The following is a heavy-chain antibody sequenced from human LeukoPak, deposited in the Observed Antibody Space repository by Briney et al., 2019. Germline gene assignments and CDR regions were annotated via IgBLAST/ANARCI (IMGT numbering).Heavy chain of an antibody. Sequence: GGTLRLSCVGSGFTFSSYSMNWVRQAPGKGLEWVSSISTSSIYIYYADSVKGRFTISRDNAKNSLYLQMSSLRAEDTAVYYCGRGRGNSGSFDVFDIWGQGTMVTVSS. V-gene: IGHV3-21*01. J-gene: IGHJ3*02. D-gene: IGHD1-26*01. CDR1: GFTFSSYS. CDR2: ISTSSIYI. CDR3: GRGRGNSGSFDVFDI.